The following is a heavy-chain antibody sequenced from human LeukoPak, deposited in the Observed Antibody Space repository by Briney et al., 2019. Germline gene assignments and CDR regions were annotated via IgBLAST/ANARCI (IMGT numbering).Heavy chain of an antibody. CDR1: GGSVSSGSYY. J-gene: IGHJ4*02. CDR3: ARAYSSGWNGEFDY. D-gene: IGHD6-19*01. V-gene: IGHV4-61*01. CDR2: IYYSGST. Sequence: SETLSLTCIVSGGSVSSGSYYWSWIRQPPGKGLEWIGYIYYSGSTNYSPSLKSQVTISVDTSKNQFSLKLSSVTAADTAVYYCARAYSSGWNGEFDYWGQGTLVTVSS.